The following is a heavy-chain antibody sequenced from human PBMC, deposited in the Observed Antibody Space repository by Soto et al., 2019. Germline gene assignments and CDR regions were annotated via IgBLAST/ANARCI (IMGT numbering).Heavy chain of an antibody. V-gene: IGHV1-69*01. Sequence: QMQLVQSGAEVRMPGSSVKVSCKASGGTFSTYSINWVRQALGQGLEWMGGIIPLFGTTNYAQKFKGRVTITADESTSTAYMELSSLRAEDAAVYYCARGATHGSSWYFWFDPWGQGTLVTVSS. CDR1: GGTFSTYS. CDR3: ARGATHGSSWYFWFDP. CDR2: IIPLFGTT. J-gene: IGHJ5*02. D-gene: IGHD6-13*01.